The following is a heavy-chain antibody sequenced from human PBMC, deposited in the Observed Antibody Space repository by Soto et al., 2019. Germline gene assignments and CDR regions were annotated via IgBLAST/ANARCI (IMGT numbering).Heavy chain of an antibody. CDR3: ARGSQRTYFDY. CDR2: IYGDGGT. V-gene: IGHV3-53*01. Sequence: PGGSLRLSCAAAGFTVSSNGMNWVRQAPGKGLEWVSVIYGDGGTYYADSVKGRFTISRDSSKNTLYLQMNSLRAEDTAVYYCARGSQRTYFDYWGQGTLVTVSS. CDR1: GFTVSSNG. J-gene: IGHJ4*02.